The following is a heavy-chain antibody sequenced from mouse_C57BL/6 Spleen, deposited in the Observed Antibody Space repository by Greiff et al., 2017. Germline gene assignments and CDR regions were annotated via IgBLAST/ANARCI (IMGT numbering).Heavy chain of an antibody. CDR1: GYTFTSYG. CDR2: IYPRSGNT. CDR3: ARGSGNQAWFAY. V-gene: IGHV1-81*01. Sequence: VQLQQSGAELARPGASVKLSCKASGYTFTSYGISWVKQRTGQGLEWIGEIYPRSGNTYYNEKFKGKATLTADKSSSTAYMELRSMTSEDAAVYFCARGSGNQAWFAYWGQGTLVTVSA. J-gene: IGHJ3*01. D-gene: IGHD1-3*01.